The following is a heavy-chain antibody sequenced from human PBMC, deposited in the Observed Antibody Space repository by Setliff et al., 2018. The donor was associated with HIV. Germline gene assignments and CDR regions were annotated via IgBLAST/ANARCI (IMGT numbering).Heavy chain of an antibody. Sequence: KPGGSLRLSCAASRFTFSSYSMNWVRQAPGKGLEWVSSISSSSSYIYYADSVKGRFTISRDNAKNSLYLQMNSLRAEDTAVYYCSYTKGEDFDYWGQGTLVTVSS. CDR1: RFTFSSYS. CDR2: ISSSSSYI. V-gene: IGHV3-21*01. CDR3: SYTKGEDFDY. D-gene: IGHD1-26*01. J-gene: IGHJ4*02.